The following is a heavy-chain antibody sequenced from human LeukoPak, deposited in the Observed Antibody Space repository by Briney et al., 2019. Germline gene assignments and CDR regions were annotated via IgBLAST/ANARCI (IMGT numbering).Heavy chain of an antibody. J-gene: IGHJ4*02. D-gene: IGHD3-10*01. CDR1: GFTFSSYS. V-gene: IGHV3-21*04. CDR3: AEDLYYYGSGSFDY. Sequence: GGSLRLSCAASGFTFSSYSMNWVRLAPGKGLECVSSITISSSYIYYANSVKGRFTISRDNAKNSLYLQMNSLRAEDTALYYCAEDLYYYGSGSFDYWGQGTLVTVSS. CDR2: ITISSSYI.